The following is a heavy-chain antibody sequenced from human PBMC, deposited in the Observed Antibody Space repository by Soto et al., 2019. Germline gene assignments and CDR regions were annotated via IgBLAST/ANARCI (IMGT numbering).Heavy chain of an antibody. D-gene: IGHD2-2*01. V-gene: IGHV4-59*01. Sequence: PSETLSLTCTVSGGSISSYYWSWIRQPPGKGLEWIGYIYYNGSTNYNPPLKSRVTISVDTSKNQCSLKRSSVTAADTAVYYCERGDVVVPAATGFNPWGHGTLVTVSS. CDR2: IYYNGST. CDR3: ERGDVVVPAATGFNP. J-gene: IGHJ5*02. CDR1: GGSISSYY.